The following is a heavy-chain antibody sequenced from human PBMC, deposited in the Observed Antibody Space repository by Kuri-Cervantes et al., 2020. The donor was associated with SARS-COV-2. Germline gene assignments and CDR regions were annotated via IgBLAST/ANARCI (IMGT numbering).Heavy chain of an antibody. CDR2: IWYDGSNK. Sequence: GGSLRLSCAASGFTFSSYAMSWVRQAPGKGLEWVAVIWYDGSNKYYADSVKGRFTISRDNSKNTLYLQMNSLRAEDTAVYYCAKASTHVDIVATRGWGQGTLVTVSS. CDR3: AKASTHVDIVATRG. V-gene: IGHV3-30*02. D-gene: IGHD5-12*01. J-gene: IGHJ4*02. CDR1: GFTFSSYA.